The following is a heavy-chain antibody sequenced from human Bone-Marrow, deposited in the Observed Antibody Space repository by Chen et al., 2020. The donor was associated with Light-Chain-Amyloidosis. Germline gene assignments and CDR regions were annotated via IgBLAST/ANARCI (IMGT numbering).Heavy chain of an antibody. D-gene: IGHD6-19*01. CDR2: ISGDAAST. V-gene: IGHV3-43*02. CDR1: GFSFDAYA. Sequence: EVQLVESGGGVVQPGGSLRLSCAASGFSFDAYAMHWVRQAPGKGLEWVSLISGDAASTDYADSVRGRFTISRDNSKNSLYLQMNSLRTDDTALYYCTRVPSYRSGWSRWGQGTLVTVSS. CDR3: TRVPSYRSGWSR. J-gene: IGHJ4*02.